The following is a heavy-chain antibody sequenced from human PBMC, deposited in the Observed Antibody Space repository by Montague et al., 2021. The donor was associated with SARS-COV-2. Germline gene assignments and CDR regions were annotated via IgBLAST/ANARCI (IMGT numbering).Heavy chain of an antibody. CDR2: INHSGRT. V-gene: IGHV4-34*01. CDR3: ARAVRGVIILSPYYAMDV. CDR1: GGSFSAYY. Sequence: SETLSLTCAVYGGSFSAYYWNWIRQPPGKGLEWIGDINHSGRTXXXPSXXXRVTVSLDTSKNQFSLKLSSVTAADTAVYYCARAVRGVIILSPYYAMDVWGQGTSVTVSS. J-gene: IGHJ6*02. D-gene: IGHD3-10*01.